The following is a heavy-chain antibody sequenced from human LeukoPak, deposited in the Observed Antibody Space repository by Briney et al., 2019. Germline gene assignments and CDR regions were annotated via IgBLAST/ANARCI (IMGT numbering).Heavy chain of an antibody. J-gene: IGHJ6*02. CDR2: IYYSGST. CDR3: ARGGYSYGYSGYYYYGMDV. CDR1: GGSISSYY. V-gene: IGHV4-59*01. D-gene: IGHD5-18*01. Sequence: SETLSLTCTVTGGSISSYYWSWIRQPPGKGLEWIGYIYYSGSTNYNPSLNSRVTISVDTSKNQFSLKLSSVTAADTAVYYCARGGYSYGYSGYYYYGMDVWGQGTTVTVSS.